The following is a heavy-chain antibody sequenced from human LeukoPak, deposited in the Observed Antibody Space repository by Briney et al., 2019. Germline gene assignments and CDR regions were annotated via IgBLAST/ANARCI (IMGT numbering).Heavy chain of an antibody. CDR2: ISWYSGNI. CDR3: ARDVWRRAFYYAMDV. CDR1: GFTFDDHA. J-gene: IGHJ6*02. V-gene: IGHV3-9*01. D-gene: IGHD2-21*01. Sequence: GGSLRLSCVASGFTFDDHAMHWVRQAPGKGLEWVSSISWYSGNIGYAGSVKGRFSISRDNAKDTLYLEMNSLRTDDTALYFCARDVWRRAFYYAMDVWGLGTTVAVSS.